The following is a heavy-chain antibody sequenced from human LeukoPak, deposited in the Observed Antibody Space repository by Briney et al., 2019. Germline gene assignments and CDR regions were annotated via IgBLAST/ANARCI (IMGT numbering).Heavy chain of an antibody. Sequence: GGSLRLSCAASGFTFSSYSMNWVRQAPGKGLEWVSYISSSGSTIYYADSVKGRFTISRDNAKNSLYLQMNSLRAEDTAGYYCARGGMVRGVLYYYYYYYMDVWGKGTTVTISS. CDR1: GFTFSSYS. D-gene: IGHD3-10*01. CDR2: ISSSGSTI. V-gene: IGHV3-48*04. CDR3: ARGGMVRGVLYYYYYYYMDV. J-gene: IGHJ6*03.